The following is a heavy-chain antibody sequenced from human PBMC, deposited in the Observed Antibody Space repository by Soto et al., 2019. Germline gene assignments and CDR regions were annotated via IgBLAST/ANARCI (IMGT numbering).Heavy chain of an antibody. J-gene: IGHJ4*02. CDR3: AKDRLAGGNYGFYSDF. Sequence: EVQLLESGGGLVQPGGSLRLSCAASGFTFSSYGMTWVRQAPGKGLEWVSFSSATGAGTYYADSGKGRFTISRDNSKNTLDRQMTSRRADDTAVYYCAKDRLAGGNYGFYSDFWGQGALVIVSS. V-gene: IGHV3-23*01. CDR2: SSATGAGT. CDR1: GFTFSSYG. D-gene: IGHD1-7*01.